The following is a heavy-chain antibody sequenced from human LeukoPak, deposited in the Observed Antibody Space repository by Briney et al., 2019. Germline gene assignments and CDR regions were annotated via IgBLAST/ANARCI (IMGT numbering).Heavy chain of an antibody. Sequence: AASVKVSFKASGGPFSSYAISWVRQAPGQGLEWMGRIIPIFGIANYAQKFQGRVTITADKSTSTAYMELSSLRSEDTAVYYCARDQEVAQGGYWGQGTLVTVSS. CDR2: IIPIFGIA. D-gene: IGHD2-15*01. CDR1: GGPFSSYA. J-gene: IGHJ4*02. V-gene: IGHV1-69*04. CDR3: ARDQEVAQGGY.